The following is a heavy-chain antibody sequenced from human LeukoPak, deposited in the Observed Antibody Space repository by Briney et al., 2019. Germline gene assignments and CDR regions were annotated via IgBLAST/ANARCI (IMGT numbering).Heavy chain of an antibody. V-gene: IGHV3-7*01. CDR2: IKQDGSEK. Sequence: GGSLRLSCAASGFTFSDFWMSWVRQPPGKGLEWVANIKQDGSEKYYVDSVKGRFTISRDNAKNSLYLQMNSLTAEDTAVYYCARDRRPSIYGGLDSWGQGTLVTVSS. CDR1: GFTFSDFW. CDR3: ARDRRPSIYGGLDS. D-gene: IGHD4-23*01. J-gene: IGHJ5*02.